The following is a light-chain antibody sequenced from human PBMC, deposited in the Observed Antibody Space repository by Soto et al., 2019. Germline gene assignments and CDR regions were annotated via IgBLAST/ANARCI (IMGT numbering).Light chain of an antibody. CDR2: SNN. CDR3: AAWDDRLNGYV. Sequence: QLVLTQPPSASGTPGQRVTISCSGSSSNIGSNTVNWYQQLPGTAPKLLIYSNNQRPSGVPDRFSGSKSGTSASLAISGLLSEGEGDYYCAAWDDRLNGYVFGTGTKRTVL. V-gene: IGLV1-44*01. CDR1: SSNIGSNT. J-gene: IGLJ1*01.